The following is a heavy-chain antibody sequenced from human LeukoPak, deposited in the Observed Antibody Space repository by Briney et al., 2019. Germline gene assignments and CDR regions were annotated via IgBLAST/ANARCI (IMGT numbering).Heavy chain of an antibody. V-gene: IGHV3-21*01. Sequence: GGSLRHSCAASGFTFSSYSMNWVRQALRKGLECVSSISSSSGYIYYADSVKGRFTISRDNAKNSLYLQMNSLRAEDTAVYYCARESEDTSGSIYDYWGQGTLVTVSS. CDR1: GFTFSSYS. CDR2: ISSSSGYI. CDR3: ARESEDTSGSIYDY. D-gene: IGHD1-26*01. J-gene: IGHJ4*02.